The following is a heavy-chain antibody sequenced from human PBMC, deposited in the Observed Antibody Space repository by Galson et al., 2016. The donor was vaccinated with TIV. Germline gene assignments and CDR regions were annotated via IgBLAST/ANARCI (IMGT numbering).Heavy chain of an antibody. CDR1: GGSVSGYY. CDR2: INHWGST. Sequence: SETLSLTCAVYGGSVSGYYWSWIRQSPEKGLEWMGEINHWGSTNYNPSLKSRVTVSIDTSKNQFSLRLTSLTAADTAVYYCARVQWGSSLVHYYYHLDVWGKGTTVIVSS. CDR3: ARVQWGSSLVHYYYHLDV. D-gene: IGHD6-6*01. J-gene: IGHJ6*03. V-gene: IGHV4-34*01.